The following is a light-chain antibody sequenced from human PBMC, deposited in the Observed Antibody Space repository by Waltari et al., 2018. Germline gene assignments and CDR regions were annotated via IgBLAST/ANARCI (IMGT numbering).Light chain of an antibody. V-gene: IGKV3-20*01. CDR3: QQFGTSPPTG. CDR1: QTIYNKY. Sequence: EIVLTQSPGTLSLSPGERATLSCRASQTIYNKYLVWYQQKSGQAPRLLIYGASSRATGIPDRFSGSGSGTDFTLTISRLEPEDFAVYFCQQFGTSPPTGFGPGTRLDVK. J-gene: IGKJ3*01. CDR2: GAS.